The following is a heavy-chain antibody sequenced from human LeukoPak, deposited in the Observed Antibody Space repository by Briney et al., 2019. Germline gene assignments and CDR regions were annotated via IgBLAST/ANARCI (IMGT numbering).Heavy chain of an antibody. CDR2: IYHTGST. CDR1: GYSISRGYY. J-gene: IGHJ4*02. V-gene: IGHV4-38-2*01. CDR3: TRAGWIITSGIDY. Sequence: SETLSLTCGVSGYSISRGYYWAWIRQPPGKGLEWIGTIYHTGSTYYTPSLGSRVTISVDTSKNEFSLNLNSVTAADTAVYYCTRAGWIITSGIDYWGQGALVTVSS. D-gene: IGHD3-10*01.